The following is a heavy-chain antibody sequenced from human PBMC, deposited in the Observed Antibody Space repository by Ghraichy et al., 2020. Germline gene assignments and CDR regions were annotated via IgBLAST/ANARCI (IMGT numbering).Heavy chain of an antibody. CDR2: ISDSGRT. J-gene: IGHJ6*02. D-gene: IGHD1-1*01. V-gene: IGHV4-31*03. CDR3: VRTTCDNASCKRNYYYGMDV. CDR1: GGSIRSGGSY. Sequence: SETLSLTCTVSGGSIRSGGSYWTWIRQHPGKGLEWIGYISDSGRTDYNPSLKSRVTISLDTSKNQFSLNLASVTAADTAVYYCVRTTCDNASCKRNYYYGMDVWGQGTAVTVSS.